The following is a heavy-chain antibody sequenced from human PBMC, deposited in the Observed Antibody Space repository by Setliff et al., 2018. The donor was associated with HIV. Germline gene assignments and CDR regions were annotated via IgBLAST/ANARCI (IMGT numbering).Heavy chain of an antibody. CDR1: YGSISGHY. CDR3: ARDNSYYYGSGSHYWYGMDV. CDR2: LHLSGDT. J-gene: IGHJ6*01. Sequence: SETLSLTCTVSYGSISGHYWTWIRQPPGKGLEWIGRLHLSGDTNYNPSLTSRVTMSIDTSKNQFSLKLSSVTAADTAVYYCARDNSYYYGSGSHYWYGMDVWGQGTTVTVSS. V-gene: IGHV4-4*07. D-gene: IGHD3-10*01.